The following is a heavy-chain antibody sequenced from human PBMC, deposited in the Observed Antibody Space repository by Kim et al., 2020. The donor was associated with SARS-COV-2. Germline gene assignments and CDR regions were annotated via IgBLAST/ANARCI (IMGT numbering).Heavy chain of an antibody. CDR3: AKIRWDFTDYGMDV. CDR2: ISWNSGSI. D-gene: IGHD2-8*02. Sequence: GGSLRLSCAASGFTFDDYGLHWVRPAPGKGLEWVSGISWNSGSIGYADSVKGRFTISRDNAKNSLYLQMNSLRAEDTALYYCAKIRWDFTDYGMDVWGQGTTVTVSS. J-gene: IGHJ6*02. CDR1: GFTFDDYG. V-gene: IGHV3-9*01.